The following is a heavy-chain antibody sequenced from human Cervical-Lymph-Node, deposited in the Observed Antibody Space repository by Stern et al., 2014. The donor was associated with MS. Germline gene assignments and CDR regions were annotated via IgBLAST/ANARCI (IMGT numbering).Heavy chain of an antibody. CDR3: VCWSDYTDY. CDR1: GYTFTNCY. D-gene: IGHD3-3*01. V-gene: IGHV1-46*01. J-gene: IGHJ4*02. Sequence: VQLVESGAEVKKPGASVKLSCKASGYTFTNCYMHWVRQAPGQGLEWMVIMNPSGHSTTSAQNFQGRVTVTRDPSTSTVYMELSSLRSEDTALYYCVCWSDYTDYWGQGTLVTVSS. CDR2: MNPSGHST.